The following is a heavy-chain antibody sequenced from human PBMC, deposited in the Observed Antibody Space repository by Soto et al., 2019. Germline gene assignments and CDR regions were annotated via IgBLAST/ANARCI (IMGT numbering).Heavy chain of an antibody. D-gene: IGHD3-9*01. CDR1: GGSFSGYY. J-gene: IGHJ6*03. Sequence: SETLSLTCAVYGGSFSGYYWSWIRQPPGKGLEWIGEINHSGSTNYNPSLKSRVTISVDTSKNQFSLKLSSVTAADTAVYYCARQSPRLRYRRQQYYMDVWGKGTTVTVSS. CDR3: ARQSPRLRYRRQQYYMDV. V-gene: IGHV4-34*01. CDR2: INHSGST.